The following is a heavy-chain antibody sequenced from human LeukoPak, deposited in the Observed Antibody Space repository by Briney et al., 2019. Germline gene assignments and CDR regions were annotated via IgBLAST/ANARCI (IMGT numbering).Heavy chain of an antibody. J-gene: IGHJ4*02. CDR2: ISSGGDI. V-gene: IGHV3-11*04. Sequence: PGGSLRLSCAASGFTFSDYHMAWIRQAPGKGLQWVSYISSGGDIYYADSVKGRFTISRDNAKNSLYLQMNSLRAEDTALYYCAKDIEAAGLFFDYWGQGTLVTVSS. D-gene: IGHD6-13*01. CDR1: GFTFSDYH. CDR3: AKDIEAAGLFFDY.